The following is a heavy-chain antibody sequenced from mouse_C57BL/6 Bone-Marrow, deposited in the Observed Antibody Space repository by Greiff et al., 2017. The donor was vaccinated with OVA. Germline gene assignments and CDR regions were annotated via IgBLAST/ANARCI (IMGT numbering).Heavy chain of an antibody. CDR2: IYPGSGST. Sequence: VQLQQPGAELVKPGASVKMSCKASGYTFTSYWITWVKQRPGQGLEWIGDIYPGSGSTNYNEKFKSKATLTVDTSSSTAYMQLSSLTSEDSAVYYCARAYYSNYVFFFDYWGQGTTLTVSS. CDR1: GYTFTSYW. D-gene: IGHD2-5*01. CDR3: ARAYYSNYVFFFDY. J-gene: IGHJ2*01. V-gene: IGHV1-55*01.